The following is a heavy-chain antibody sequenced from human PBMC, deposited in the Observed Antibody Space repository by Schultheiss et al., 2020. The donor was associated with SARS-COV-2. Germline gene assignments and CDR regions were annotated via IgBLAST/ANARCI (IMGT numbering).Heavy chain of an antibody. V-gene: IGHV3-74*01. J-gene: IGHJ4*02. D-gene: IGHD5-18*01. CDR3: ARGYSYGLFDY. CDR1: GFTFSSYW. CDR2: INSDGSST. Sequence: GGSLRLSCAASGFTFSSYWMHWVRQAPGKGLEWVSRINSDGSSTSYADSVKGRFTISRDNAKNTLYLQMNSLRAEDTAVYYCARGYSYGLFDYWGQGTLVTVSS.